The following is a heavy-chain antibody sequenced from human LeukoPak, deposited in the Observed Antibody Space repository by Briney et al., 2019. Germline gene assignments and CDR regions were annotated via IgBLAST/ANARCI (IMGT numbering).Heavy chain of an antibody. CDR3: ARDAPQVPAAGVLAS. CDR2: MYSGGDT. V-gene: IGHV3-53*01. Sequence: PGGSLRLSCAASGFTVSDNHMSWVRQAPGKGLEWVSVMYSGGDTYYADSVKGRFTFSRDISKNTLYLQMNGLRTEDTAMYYCARDAPQVPAAGVLASWGQGTLVTVSS. CDR1: GFTVSDNH. D-gene: IGHD6-13*01. J-gene: IGHJ4*02.